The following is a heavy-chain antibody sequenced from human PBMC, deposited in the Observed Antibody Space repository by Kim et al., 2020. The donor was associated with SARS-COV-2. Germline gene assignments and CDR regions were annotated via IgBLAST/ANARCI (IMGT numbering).Heavy chain of an antibody. CDR3: ARDSSSWYSPKYYFDY. CDR2: INAGNGNT. D-gene: IGHD6-13*01. Sequence: ASVKVSCKASGYTFTSYAMHWVRQAPGQRLEWMGWINAGNGNTKYSQKFQGRVTITRDTSASTAYMELSSLRSEDTAVYYCARDSSSWYSPKYYFDYWGQGTLVTVSS. CDR1: GYTFTSYA. J-gene: IGHJ4*02. V-gene: IGHV1-3*01.